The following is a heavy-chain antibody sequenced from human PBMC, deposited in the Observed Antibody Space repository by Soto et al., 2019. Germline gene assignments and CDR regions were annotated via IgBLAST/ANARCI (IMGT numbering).Heavy chain of an antibody. J-gene: IGHJ4*02. V-gene: IGHV3-74*01. CDR3: ARDIAVAGDFDY. CDR2: INSDGSST. Sequence: VQLVESGGGLVQPGGSLRLSCAASGFTFSSYWMHWVRQAPGKGLVWVSRINSDGSSTSYADSVKGRFTISRDNAKNTLYLQMNRLRAEDTAVYYCARDIAVAGDFDYWGQGTLVTVSS. CDR1: GFTFSSYW. D-gene: IGHD6-19*01.